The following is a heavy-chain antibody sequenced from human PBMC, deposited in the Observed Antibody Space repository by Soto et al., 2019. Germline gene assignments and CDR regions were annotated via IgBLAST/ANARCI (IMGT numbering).Heavy chain of an antibody. Sequence: ASVKVSCKASGYTLTSYYLHWVRQAPGQGPEWMGIINPSGGITNDAQKFQDRVTMTSDTSTSTVYLELSSLRSEDTAVYYCARGISTTRYYYYYGMDVWGQGTTVTVSS. CDR1: GYTLTSYY. CDR2: INPSGGIT. V-gene: IGHV1-46*01. D-gene: IGHD2-2*01. J-gene: IGHJ6*02. CDR3: ARGISTTRYYYYYGMDV.